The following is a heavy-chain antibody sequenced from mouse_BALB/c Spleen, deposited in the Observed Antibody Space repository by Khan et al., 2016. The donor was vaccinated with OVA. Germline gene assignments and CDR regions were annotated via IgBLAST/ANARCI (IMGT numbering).Heavy chain of an antibody. CDR2: VNPNNGDS. CDR3: ARGYDFFAS. D-gene: IGHD2-14*01. CDR1: GYSFTLYY. J-gene: IGHJ3*01. V-gene: IGHV1-26*01. Sequence: VQLKQSGPDLVKPGASVRISCKASGYSFTLYYLSWVKQSHGESLEWIGRVNPNNGDSAYNQKFKDRATLTVDKSSNTAYMDFRSLTSEDSAVYYCARGYDFFASWCQGTLVTVSA.